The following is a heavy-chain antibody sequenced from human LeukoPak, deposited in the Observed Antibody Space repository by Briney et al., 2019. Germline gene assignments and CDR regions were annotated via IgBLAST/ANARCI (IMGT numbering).Heavy chain of an antibody. V-gene: IGHV3-74*01. CDR3: ARGYSSSYRIDY. CDR1: GFTFSSYW. Sequence: GGSLRLSCAASGFTFSSYWMHWVRQAPGKGLVWVSRINTDGSSTTYADSVKGRFAISRDNAKNTLYLQMNSLSAEDTAVYYCARGYSSSYRIDYWGQGTLVTVSS. J-gene: IGHJ4*02. CDR2: INTDGSST. D-gene: IGHD6-6*01.